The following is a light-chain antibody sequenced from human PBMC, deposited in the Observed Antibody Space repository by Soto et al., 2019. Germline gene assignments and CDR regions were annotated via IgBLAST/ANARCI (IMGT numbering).Light chain of an antibody. CDR3: QEHGCSPQR. CDR2: GAS. J-gene: IGKJ1*01. CDR1: QSVSKY. V-gene: IGKV3-20*01. Sequence: EIVLTQSPGTLALSPGEGATLSCRASQSVSKYLAWYQQKPGQAPRLLIYGASSRATGIPDSFSGSGSGTDFTLTISRLEPVDFGVYYCQEHGCSPQRFAQGTKVDNK.